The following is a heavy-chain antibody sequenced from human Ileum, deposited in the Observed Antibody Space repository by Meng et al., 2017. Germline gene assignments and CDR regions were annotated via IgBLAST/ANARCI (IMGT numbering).Heavy chain of an antibody. J-gene: IGHJ4*02. CDR1: GFSLSTTGMR. D-gene: IGHD5-18*01. CDR2: IDWDDNK. Sequence: SGPTLVKPTQTLTLTCTFSGFSLSTTGMRVSWIRQPPGKALEWLARIDWDDNKFYSTSLTTRLTISKDTSKNQVVLTMTNVDSVDTGTYYCARGYVYSYGSYLFDYWGQGTLVTVSS. CDR3: ARGYVYSYGSYLFDY. V-gene: IGHV2-70*04.